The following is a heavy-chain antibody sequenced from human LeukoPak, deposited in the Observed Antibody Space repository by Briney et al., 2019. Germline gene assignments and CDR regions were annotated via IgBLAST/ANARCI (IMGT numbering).Heavy chain of an antibody. CDR3: ARGRGLERRFYFDY. Sequence: KPSETLSLTCTVSGGSISSYYWSWIRQPPGKGLEWIGYIYYSGSTNYNPSLKSRVTISVDTSKNQFSLKLSSVTAADTAVYYCARGRGLERRFYFDYWGQGTLVTVSS. J-gene: IGHJ4*02. CDR2: IYYSGST. CDR1: GGSISSYY. D-gene: IGHD1-1*01. V-gene: IGHV4-59*12.